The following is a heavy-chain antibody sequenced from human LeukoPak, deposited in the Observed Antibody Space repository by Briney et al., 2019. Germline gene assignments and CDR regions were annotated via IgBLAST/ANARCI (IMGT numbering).Heavy chain of an antibody. CDR3: ARVRSYDFWSGYRGYFDY. V-gene: IGHV1-2*02. Sequence: ASVKVSCKASGYTFTGYYMHWVRQAPGQGLEWMGWINPNGGGTNYAQKFQGRVTMTRDTSISTAYMELSRLRSDDTAVYYCARVRSYDFWSGYRGYFDYWGQGTLVTVSS. CDR1: GYTFTGYY. D-gene: IGHD3-3*01. J-gene: IGHJ4*02. CDR2: INPNGGGT.